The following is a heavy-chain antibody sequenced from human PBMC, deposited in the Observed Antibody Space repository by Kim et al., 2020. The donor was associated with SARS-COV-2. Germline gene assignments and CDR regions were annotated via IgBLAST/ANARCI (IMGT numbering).Heavy chain of an antibody. CDR1: GFTFSSYA. CDR3: AKGEWYDFWSGYAYYFDY. CDR2: ISGSGGST. D-gene: IGHD3-3*01. V-gene: IGHV3-23*01. J-gene: IGHJ4*02. Sequence: GGSLRLSCAASGFTFSSYATSWVRQAPGKGLEWVSAISGSGGSTYYADSVKGRFTISRDNSKNTLYLQMNSLRAEDTAVYYCAKGEWYDFWSGYAYYFDYWGQGTLVTVSS.